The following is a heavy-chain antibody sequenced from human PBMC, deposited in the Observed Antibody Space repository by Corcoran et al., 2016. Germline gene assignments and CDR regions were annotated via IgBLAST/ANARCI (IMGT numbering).Heavy chain of an antibody. CDR3: TRSGYCSSTVCYTPLDY. CDR2: ISAYNGNK. D-gene: IGHD2-2*02. Sequence: QVQLVQSGAEVKKPGASVKVSCKASGYTFTSYGISWGRQAPGQGLEWMGWISAYNGNKNYEKKLQGRVTMTTETSTSTAYMELRSLRSDDTAVYYCTRSGYCSSTVCYTPLDYWGQGTLVTVSS. V-gene: IGHV1-18*01. J-gene: IGHJ4*02. CDR1: GYTFTSYG.